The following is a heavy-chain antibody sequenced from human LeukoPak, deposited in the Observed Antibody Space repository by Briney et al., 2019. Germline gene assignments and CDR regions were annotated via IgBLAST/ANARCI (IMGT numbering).Heavy chain of an antibody. V-gene: IGHV1-18*01. J-gene: IGHJ4*02. CDR2: ISAYNGNT. CDR3: ARVVGEWELDY. D-gene: IGHD1-26*01. Sequence: ASVKVSCKASGYTFTSYGISWVRQSPGQGLEWMGWISAYNGNTNYAQKLQDRVTMTTDTSTSTAHMELRRLRSDDTAVYYCARVVGEWELDYWGQGTLVTVSS. CDR1: GYTFTSYG.